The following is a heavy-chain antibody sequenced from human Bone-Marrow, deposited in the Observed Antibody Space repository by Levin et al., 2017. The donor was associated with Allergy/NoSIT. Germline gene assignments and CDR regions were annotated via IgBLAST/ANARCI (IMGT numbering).Heavy chain of an antibody. CDR2: IKSKTDGGTT. D-gene: IGHD2-15*01. V-gene: IGHV3-15*01. CDR1: GFTFSNAW. Sequence: LSLTCAASGFTFSNAWMSWVRQAPGKGLEWVGRIKSKTDGGTTDYAAPVKGRFTISRDDSKNTLYLQMNSLKTEDTAVYYCTTGPPIVVVVAATPLYYYYYGMDVWGQGTTVTVSS. CDR3: TTGPPIVVVVAATPLYYYYYGMDV. J-gene: IGHJ6*02.